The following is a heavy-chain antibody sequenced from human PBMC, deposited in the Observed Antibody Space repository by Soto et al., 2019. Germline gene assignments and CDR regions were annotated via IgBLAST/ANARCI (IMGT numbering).Heavy chain of an antibody. CDR2: VHRNGIT. CDR1: GGSVNDGNFY. V-gene: IGHV4-61*01. D-gene: IGHD3-16*02. CDR3: ARGINLGALPSRLNS. Sequence: KASETLSLTCSVSGGSVNDGNFYWNWIRQSPARGLEWIGYVHRNGITNYNPSLKSRVTFSIDTSKNEFSLKLKSVTAADTAVYYCARGINLGALPSRLNSCGQGTQVTVSS. J-gene: IGHJ4*02.